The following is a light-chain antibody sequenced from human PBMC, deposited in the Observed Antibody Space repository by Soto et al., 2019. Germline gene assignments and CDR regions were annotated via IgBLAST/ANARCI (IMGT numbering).Light chain of an antibody. Sequence: EIVMTQSPATLSLSXGERATLSXXASQSVSSNLAWHQQKPGQAPRILMYDASTRATGIPARFSGSGSGTEFTLTISSLQSEDFAVYYCQQYHNWPITFGQGTRLEIK. CDR3: QQYHNWPIT. V-gene: IGKV3-15*01. J-gene: IGKJ5*01. CDR2: DAS. CDR1: QSVSSN.